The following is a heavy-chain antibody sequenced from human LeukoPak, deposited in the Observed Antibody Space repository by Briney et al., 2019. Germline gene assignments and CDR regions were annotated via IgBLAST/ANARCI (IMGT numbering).Heavy chain of an antibody. V-gene: IGHV5-51*01. J-gene: IGHJ3*02. D-gene: IGHD3-9*01. CDR1: GYSFTSYW. CDR3: ARPYYDILTGSSHHDAFDI. CDR2: IYPGGSDT. Sequence: GESLKISCKGSGYSFTSYWIGWVRQMPGKGLEWMGIIYPGGSDTRYSPSFQGQVTISADKSISTAYLQWSSLKASDTAMYYCARPYYDILTGSSHHDAFDIWGQGTMVTVSS.